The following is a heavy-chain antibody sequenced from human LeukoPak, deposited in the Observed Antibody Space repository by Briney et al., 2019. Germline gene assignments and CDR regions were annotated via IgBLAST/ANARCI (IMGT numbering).Heavy chain of an antibody. CDR2: INPKSGAT. D-gene: IGHD2/OR15-2a*01. V-gene: IGHV1-2*02. CDR3: AHSSYDLDAFDM. CDR1: GYIFSGYY. Sequence: ASMKVSCKASGYIFSGYYINWVRQAPGQGLEWMGWINPKSGATKYAQKFQGRITMTGDTSIGTAYVELSRLRSDDTAVYYCAHSSYDLDAFDMWGQGTLVIVSS. J-gene: IGHJ3*02.